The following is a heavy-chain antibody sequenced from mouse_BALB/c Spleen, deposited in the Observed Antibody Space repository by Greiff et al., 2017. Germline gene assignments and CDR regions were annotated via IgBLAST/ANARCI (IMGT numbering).Heavy chain of an antibody. CDR3: AREKYGNYENAMDY. Sequence: EVKLMESGGDLVKPGGSLKLSCAASGFTFSSYGMSWVRQTPDKRLEWVATISSGGSYTYYPDIVKGRFTISRDNAKNTLYLQMSSLKSEDTAMYYCAREKYGNYENAMDYWGQGTSVTVSS. CDR1: GFTFSSYG. J-gene: IGHJ4*01. D-gene: IGHD2-10*02. CDR2: ISSGGSYT. V-gene: IGHV5-6*01.